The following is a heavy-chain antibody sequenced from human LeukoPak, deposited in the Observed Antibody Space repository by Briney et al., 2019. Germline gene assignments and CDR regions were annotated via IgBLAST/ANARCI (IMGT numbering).Heavy chain of an antibody. D-gene: IGHD2-15*01. V-gene: IGHV3-33*01. CDR1: GFTFSSYG. CDR3: ARYCSGVSCYSGYDY. CDR2: IWYDGSNK. J-gene: IGHJ4*02. Sequence: GGSLRLSCAASGFTFSSYGMHWVRQAPGKGLEWVAVIWYDGSNKYYADSVKGRFTISRDNSKNTLYLQMGSLRAEDMAVYYCARYCSGVSCYSGYDYWGQGTLVTVSS.